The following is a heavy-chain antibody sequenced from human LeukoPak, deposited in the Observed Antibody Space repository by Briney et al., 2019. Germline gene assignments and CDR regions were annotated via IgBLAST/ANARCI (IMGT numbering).Heavy chain of an antibody. V-gene: IGHV4-4*07. CDR3: ARTLYYYDSSGYKGGYFDY. CDR2: IYTSGST. D-gene: IGHD3-22*01. J-gene: IGHJ4*02. CDR1: GGSISSYY. Sequence: SETPSLTCTVSGGSISSYYWSWIRQPAGKGLEWIGRIYTSGSTNYNPSLKSRVTMSVDTSKNQFSLKLSSVTAADTAVYYCARTLYYYDSSGYKGGYFDYWGQGTLVTVSS.